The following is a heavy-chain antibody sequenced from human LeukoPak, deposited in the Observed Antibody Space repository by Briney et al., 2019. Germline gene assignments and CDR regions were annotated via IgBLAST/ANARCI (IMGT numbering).Heavy chain of an antibody. J-gene: IGHJ6*02. V-gene: IGHV3-30-3*01. CDR3: ARAAAPSGWYQMDV. CDR2: ISYDGSNK. D-gene: IGHD6-19*01. Sequence: GGSLRLSCAASGFTFSSYAMHWVRQAPGKGLEWVAVISYDGSNKYYADSVKGRFTISRDNSKNTLYLQMNSLRAEGTAVYYCARAAAPSGWYQMDVWGQGTTVTVSS. CDR1: GFTFSSYA.